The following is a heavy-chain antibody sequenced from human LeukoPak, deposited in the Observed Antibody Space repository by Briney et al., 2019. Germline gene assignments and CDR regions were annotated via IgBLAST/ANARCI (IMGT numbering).Heavy chain of an antibody. CDR1: EFTFSSYN. CDR2: ISSSSSYI. V-gene: IGHV3-21*06. D-gene: IGHD3-3*01. Sequence: GGSLRLSCVASEFTFSSYNMNWVRQAPGKGLEWVSSISSSSSYIYYADSVRGRFTISRDNAKNSLYLQMNNLRPEDTAVYYCAREIFWSGYFSNLHFDYWGQGTLVTVSS. CDR3: AREIFWSGYFSNLHFDY. J-gene: IGHJ4*02.